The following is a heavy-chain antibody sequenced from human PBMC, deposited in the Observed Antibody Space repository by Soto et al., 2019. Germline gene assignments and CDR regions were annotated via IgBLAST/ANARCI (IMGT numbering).Heavy chain of an antibody. CDR3: ARAFN. J-gene: IGHJ4*02. Sequence: GGSLRLSCAASGFTFSGNWMSWVRQASGKGLEWVASIKNDGTERYYVNSVKGRFTISRDNAKSSLYLQMNNLRAEDTALYYCARAFNWGQGTLVTVSS. CDR2: IKNDGTER. V-gene: IGHV3-7*01. CDR1: GFTFSGNW.